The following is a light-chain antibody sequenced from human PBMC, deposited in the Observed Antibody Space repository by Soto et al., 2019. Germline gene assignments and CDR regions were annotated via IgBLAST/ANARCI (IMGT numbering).Light chain of an antibody. CDR1: QDISIY. CDR2: AAS. Sequence: IQLTQSPSSLSASVGDSVTMTCRASQDISIYLAWYQQKPGKAPNLLILAASSLQSGVPSRFSGSGSGTDFTLTISRLQPEDFATYYCLQLYNFSWTFGQGTKVDIK. V-gene: IGKV1-9*01. J-gene: IGKJ1*01. CDR3: LQLYNFSWT.